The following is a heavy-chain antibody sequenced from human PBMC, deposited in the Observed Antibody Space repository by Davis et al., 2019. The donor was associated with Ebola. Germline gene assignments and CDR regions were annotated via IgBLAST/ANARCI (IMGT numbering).Heavy chain of an antibody. CDR1: GGSISSHY. V-gene: IGHV4-59*11. CDR2: INYSGRT. CDR3: ARVGGDGSSHLEGLDS. D-gene: IGHD3-16*01. Sequence: MPSETLSLTCTVSGGSISSHYWSWVRQPPGKGLEWIADINYSGRTNYNPSFASRVTISIATSRNQFSLNLRSVTAADTAVYYCARVGGDGSSHLEGLDSWGQGTLVTVSS. J-gene: IGHJ4*02.